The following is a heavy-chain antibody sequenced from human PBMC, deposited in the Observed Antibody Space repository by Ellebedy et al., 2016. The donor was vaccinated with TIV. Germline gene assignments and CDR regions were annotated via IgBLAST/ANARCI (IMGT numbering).Heavy chain of an antibody. J-gene: IGHJ4*02. CDR2: ISYSGST. V-gene: IGHV4-31*03. Sequence: MPSETLSLTCTVSGGSISSGGYYWSWIRQHPGKGLEWIGYISYSGSTYYNPSLKSRVTISVATSKKQFPLKLRSVTAADTAVYYCASRYYYGSGIYWPPGFDYWGQGTLVTVSS. D-gene: IGHD3-10*01. CDR1: GGSISSGGYY. CDR3: ASRYYYGSGIYWPPGFDY.